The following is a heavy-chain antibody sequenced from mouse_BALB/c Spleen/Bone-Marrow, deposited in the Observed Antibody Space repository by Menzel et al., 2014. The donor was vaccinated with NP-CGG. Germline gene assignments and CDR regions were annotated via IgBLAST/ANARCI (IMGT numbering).Heavy chain of an antibody. Sequence: EVQLQQSGGGLVQPGGSRKLSCAASGFTFSSFGMHWVRQAPEKGLEWVAYISSGSSTIFYADTVKGRFTVSRDNPKNTLFLQMTSIRSEDTAMYFCTRGGNWDDFDSWGQGTTLTVSS. CDR2: ISSGSSTI. CDR3: TRGGNWDDFDS. V-gene: IGHV5-17*02. J-gene: IGHJ2*01. CDR1: GFTFSSFG. D-gene: IGHD4-1*01.